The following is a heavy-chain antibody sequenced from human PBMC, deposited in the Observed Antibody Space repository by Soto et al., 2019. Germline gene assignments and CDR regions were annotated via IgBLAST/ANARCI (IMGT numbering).Heavy chain of an antibody. Sequence: SETLSLTCSVSGGSISSGAYYWNWIRQHPRKGLEWIGYIYYSGTTYYNPSLGSRVSISADTSKNQFSLKLNSVTVADTAVYYRARNPSHLCASTSCHAFDIWGQGTMVTVSS. V-gene: IGHV4-31*03. D-gene: IGHD2-2*01. CDR1: GGSISSGAYY. CDR3: ARNPSHLCASTSCHAFDI. CDR2: IYYSGTT. J-gene: IGHJ3*02.